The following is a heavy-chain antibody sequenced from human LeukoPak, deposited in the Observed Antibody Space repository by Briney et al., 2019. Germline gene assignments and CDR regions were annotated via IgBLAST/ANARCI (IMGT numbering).Heavy chain of an antibody. Sequence: GGSLRLSCAASGFTFSSYAMSWVRQAPGKGLEWVSVILGSGDAKDYADSVKGRFTISRDKSKNILYLQMNSLTAEDTAVYYCVKGAYDYLEIAYFDYWGQGTLVTVSS. CDR1: GFTFSSYA. D-gene: IGHD5-12*01. V-gene: IGHV3-23*01. CDR3: VKGAYDYLEIAYFDY. J-gene: IGHJ4*02. CDR2: ILGSGDAK.